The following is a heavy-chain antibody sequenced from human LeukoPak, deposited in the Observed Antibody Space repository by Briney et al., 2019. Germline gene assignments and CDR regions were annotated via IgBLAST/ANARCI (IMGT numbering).Heavy chain of an antibody. D-gene: IGHD2-21*02. CDR1: GGSISSSSYY. CDR2: IYYSGST. V-gene: IGHV4-39*01. Sequence: SETLSLTCTVSGGSISSSSYYWGWIRQPPGKGLEWIGSIYYSGSTYYNPSLKSRVTISVDTSKNPFSLKLSSVTAADTAVYYCARHCGGDCYSGLWFDPWGQGTLVTVSS. J-gene: IGHJ5*02. CDR3: ARHCGGDCYSGLWFDP.